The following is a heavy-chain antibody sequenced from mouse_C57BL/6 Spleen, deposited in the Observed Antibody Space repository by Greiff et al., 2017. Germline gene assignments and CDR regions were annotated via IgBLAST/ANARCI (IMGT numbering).Heavy chain of an antibody. V-gene: IGHV1-19*01. D-gene: IGHD2-4*01. CDR3: AREDYDYDGKSMMDY. J-gene: IGHJ4*01. Sequence: EVQLQQSGPVLVKPGASVKMSCKASGYTFTDYYMNWVKQSHGKSLEWIGVINPYNGGTSYNQKFKGKATLTVDKSSSTAYMEPNSLTSEDSAVYYCAREDYDYDGKSMMDYWGQGTSVTVSS. CDR2: INPYNGGT. CDR1: GYTFTDYY.